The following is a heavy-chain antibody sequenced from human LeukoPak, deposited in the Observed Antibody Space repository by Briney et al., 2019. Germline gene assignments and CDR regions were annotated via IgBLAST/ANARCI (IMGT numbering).Heavy chain of an antibody. CDR2: IYTSGST. CDR3: AKNPSGVDIAATEP. V-gene: IGHV4-61*02. Sequence: NPSETLSLTCTVSGGSISSGSYYWSWIRQPAGKGLEWIGRIYTSGSTNYNPSLKSRVTISVDTSKNQFSLKLISVTAADTAVYYCAKNPSGVDIAATEPWGQGTLVTVSS. CDR1: GGSISSGSYY. D-gene: IGHD6-13*01. J-gene: IGHJ5*02.